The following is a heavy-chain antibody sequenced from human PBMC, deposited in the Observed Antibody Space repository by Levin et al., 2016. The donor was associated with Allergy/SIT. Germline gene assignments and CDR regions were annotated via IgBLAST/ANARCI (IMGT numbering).Heavy chain of an antibody. Sequence: SETLSLTCTVSGGSISSYYWSWIRQPPGKGLEWIGYIYYSGSTNYNPSLKSRVTISVDTSKNQFSLKLSSVTAADTAVYYCARTAMVNLYYYYYMDVWGKGTTVTVSS. CDR1: GGSISSYY. CDR2: IYYSGST. CDR3: ARTAMVNLYYYYYMDV. J-gene: IGHJ6*03. D-gene: IGHD5-18*01. V-gene: IGHV4-59*13.